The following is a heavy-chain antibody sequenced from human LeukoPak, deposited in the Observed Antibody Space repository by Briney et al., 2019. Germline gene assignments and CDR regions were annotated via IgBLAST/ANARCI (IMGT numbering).Heavy chain of an antibody. Sequence: PSETLSLTCTVSGGSISSYYWSWIRQPAGKGLEWIGRIYTSGSTNYNPSLQSRVTMSVDTYKNQFSLKLSFVTAADTAVYYCARVSQGVVWFGELGYFDYWGQGTLVTVSS. CDR2: IYTSGST. V-gene: IGHV4-4*07. D-gene: IGHD3-10*01. CDR1: GGSISSYY. J-gene: IGHJ4*02. CDR3: ARVSQGVVWFGELGYFDY.